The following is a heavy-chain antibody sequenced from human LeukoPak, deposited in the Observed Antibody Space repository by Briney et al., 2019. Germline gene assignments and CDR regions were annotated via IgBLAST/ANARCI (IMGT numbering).Heavy chain of an antibody. J-gene: IGHJ6*03. CDR1: GFTFSSYW. CDR2: INSDGSST. CDR3: ASTPPGYSSGWYRHPGGESENYYYYYMDV. V-gene: IGHV3-74*01. D-gene: IGHD6-19*01. Sequence: GGSLRLSCAASGFTFSSYWMHWVRQAPGKGLVWVSRINSDGSSTSYADSVKGRFTISRDNAKNTLYLQMNSLRAEDTAVYYCASTPPGYSSGWYRHPGGESENYYYYYMDVWGKGTTVTISS.